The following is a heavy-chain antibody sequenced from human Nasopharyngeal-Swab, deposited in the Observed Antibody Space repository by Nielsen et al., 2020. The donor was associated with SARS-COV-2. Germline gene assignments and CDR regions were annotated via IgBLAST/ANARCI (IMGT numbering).Heavy chain of an antibody. Sequence: GESMKISCTASGFTFDDYAMHWVRQAPGKGLEWVSLINGDGNSPYYGDSVKGRFTISRDNSKNSLYLQMNSLRTEDTALYYCAKDMAEVGATDYWGQGTLVTASS. J-gene: IGHJ4*02. D-gene: IGHD1-26*01. CDR2: INGDGNSP. CDR1: GFTFDDYA. CDR3: AKDMAEVGATDY. V-gene: IGHV3-43*02.